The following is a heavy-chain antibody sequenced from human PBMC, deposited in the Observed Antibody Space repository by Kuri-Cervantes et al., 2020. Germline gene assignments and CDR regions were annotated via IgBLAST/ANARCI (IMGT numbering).Heavy chain of an antibody. D-gene: IGHD3-10*01. V-gene: IGHV1-18*01. Sequence: ASVKVSCKASGYTFTSYGISWVRQAPGQGLEWMGWISAYNGNTNYAQKLQGRVTMTTDTSTSTAYMELRSLRSDDTAVYYCARDVRDYYVSGSYYNSRWFDPWGQGTLVTCSS. CDR1: GYTFTSYG. J-gene: IGHJ5*02. CDR2: ISAYNGNT. CDR3: ARDVRDYYVSGSYYNSRWFDP.